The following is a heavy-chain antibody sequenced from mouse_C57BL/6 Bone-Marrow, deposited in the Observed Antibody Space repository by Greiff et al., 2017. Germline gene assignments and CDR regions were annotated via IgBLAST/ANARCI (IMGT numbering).Heavy chain of an antibody. CDR1: GYTFTSYW. CDR2: IDPSDSYT. CDR3: AIHYSNYLAWFAY. J-gene: IGHJ3*01. D-gene: IGHD2-5*01. Sequence: QVQLQQPGAELVKPGASVKLSCKASGYTFTSYWMQWVKQRPGQGLEWIGEIDPSDSYTNYNQKFKGKATLTVDTSSSTAYMQLSSLTAEDSSVYYCAIHYSNYLAWFAYWGQGTLVTVSA. V-gene: IGHV1-50*01.